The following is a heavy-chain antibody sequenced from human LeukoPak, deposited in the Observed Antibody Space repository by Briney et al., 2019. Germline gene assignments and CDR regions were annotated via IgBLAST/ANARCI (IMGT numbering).Heavy chain of an antibody. CDR1: GFAFSNYW. D-gene: IGHD6-19*01. V-gene: IGHV3-74*01. J-gene: IGHJ6*02. Sequence: GGSLRLSCAASGFAFSNYWLHWVRQAPGKGLVWVARINTHGSSTNYADSVKGRFTISRDNSKNTLYLQMNSLRAEDTAVYYCAKSGSGWTPIHYYYYGMDVWGQGTTVTVSS. CDR2: INTHGSST. CDR3: AKSGSGWTPIHYYYYGMDV.